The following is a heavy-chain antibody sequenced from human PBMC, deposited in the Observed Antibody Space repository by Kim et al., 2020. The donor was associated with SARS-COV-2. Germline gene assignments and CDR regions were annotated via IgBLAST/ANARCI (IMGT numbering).Heavy chain of an antibody. V-gene: IGHV3-48*02. D-gene: IGHD6-19*01. J-gene: IGHJ4*02. CDR3: ARDTPESAVAASFDY. Sequence: AESVKGRFTISRDNARNSVFLQMNSLRDEDTAVYYCARDTPESAVAASFDYRGQGTLVTVSS.